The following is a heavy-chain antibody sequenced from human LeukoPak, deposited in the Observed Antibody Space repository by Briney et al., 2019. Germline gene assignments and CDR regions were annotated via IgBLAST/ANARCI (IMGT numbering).Heavy chain of an antibody. CDR3: ARDPRYYDNSGRSDY. CDR2: IESDGSST. Sequence: GGCLRLSCAASGFTLRSYWMHWVRQAPGKGLVWVSRIESDGSSTTYADSVKGRFTISRDNAKNTLYLQMNSLRVGDTAVYYCARDPRYYDNSGRSDYWGQGTLVTVSS. D-gene: IGHD3-22*01. J-gene: IGHJ4*02. V-gene: IGHV3-74*01. CDR1: GFTLRSYW.